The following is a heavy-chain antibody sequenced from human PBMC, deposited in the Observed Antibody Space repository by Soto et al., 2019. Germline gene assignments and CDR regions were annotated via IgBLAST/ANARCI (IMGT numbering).Heavy chain of an antibody. CDR1: GFPFWHYG. Sequence: QVQLVESGGGVVQPGRSLRLSCVGSGFPFWHYGMHWVRQAPGKGLEWVAVIWSDGKKESYADFVKGRFAISRDNFKATLYLQMNSLRAEDTAVYYCARDRDGGWFHMEVWGQGTTVTVSS. V-gene: IGHV3-33*01. D-gene: IGHD6-19*01. CDR2: IWSDGKKE. J-gene: IGHJ6*02. CDR3: ARDRDGGWFHMEV.